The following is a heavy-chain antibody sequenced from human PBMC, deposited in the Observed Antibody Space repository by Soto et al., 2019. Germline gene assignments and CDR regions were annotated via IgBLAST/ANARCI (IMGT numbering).Heavy chain of an antibody. CDR2: IYYSGNT. D-gene: IGHD5-18*01. J-gene: IGHJ6*02. CDR3: ARDRLMATAGTARHYFGLDV. V-gene: IGHV4-31*03. Sequence: SETLSLTCTVSGGSIRSGGYYWSWVRQNPRRGLEWIGNIYYSGNTYYNPSLKSRLTISVDTSKNQFSLNLSSVTAADTAVYYCARDRLMATAGTARHYFGLDVWRQGTTVTV. CDR1: GGSIRSGGYY.